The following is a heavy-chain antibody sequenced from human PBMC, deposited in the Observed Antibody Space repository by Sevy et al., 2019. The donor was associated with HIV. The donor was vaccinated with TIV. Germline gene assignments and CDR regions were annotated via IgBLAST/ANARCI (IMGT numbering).Heavy chain of an antibody. CDR3: ARGYYHASGSYYNHAFDI. CDR1: GGSISSFY. CDR2: IYNSGST. V-gene: IGHV4-59*01. D-gene: IGHD3-10*01. Sequence: SETLSLTCTVSGGSISSFYWSWIRQPPGKGLEWLGYIYNSGSTFYNPSLKSRVSISADTSKNQFSLRLSSVTAADTAVYYCARGYYHASGSYYNHAFDIWGQGTMVTVSS. J-gene: IGHJ3*02.